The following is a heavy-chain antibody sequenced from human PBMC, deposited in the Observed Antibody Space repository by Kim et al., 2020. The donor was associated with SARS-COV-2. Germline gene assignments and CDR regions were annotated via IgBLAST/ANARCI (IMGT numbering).Heavy chain of an antibody. CDR3: ARDTMTGSGSYKY. D-gene: IGHD3-10*01. J-gene: IGHJ4*02. V-gene: IGHV1-69*01. Sequence: KYAQRFQDRVTITADESTKTADMELRSLRSEDTAVYCCARDTMTGSGSYKYWGQGTLVTVSS.